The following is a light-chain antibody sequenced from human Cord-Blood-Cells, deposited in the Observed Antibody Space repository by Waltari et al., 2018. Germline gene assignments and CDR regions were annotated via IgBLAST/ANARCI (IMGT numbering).Light chain of an antibody. CDR1: QRISSY. CDR2: AAS. CDR3: QQSYSTPDT. V-gene: IGKV1-39*01. J-gene: IGKJ2*01. Sequence: DIQMTQSPSSLSASVGDRVTITCRASQRISSYLNWYQQKPGKAPKLLIYAASSWQSGVPTRFSGSGSGTDVTLTSSSRQPEECATYYCQQSYSTPDTFGQGTKLEIK.